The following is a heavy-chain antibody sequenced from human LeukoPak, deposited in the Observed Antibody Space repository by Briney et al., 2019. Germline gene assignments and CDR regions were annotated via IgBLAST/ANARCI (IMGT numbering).Heavy chain of an antibody. D-gene: IGHD2-15*01. Sequence: PSETLSLTCTVSGGSISSYYWSWIRQPAGKGLEWIGRIYTSGSTNYNLSLKSRVTMSVDTSKNQFSLKLSSVTAADTAVYYCARDSPRYCSGGSCYSYMSAFDIWGQGTMVTVSS. J-gene: IGHJ3*02. V-gene: IGHV4-4*07. CDR2: IYTSGST. CDR3: ARDSPRYCSGGSCYSYMSAFDI. CDR1: GGSISSYY.